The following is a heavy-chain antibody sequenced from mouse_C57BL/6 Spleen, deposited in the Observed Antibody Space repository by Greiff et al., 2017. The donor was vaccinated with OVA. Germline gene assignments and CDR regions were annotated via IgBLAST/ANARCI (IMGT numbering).Heavy chain of an antibody. J-gene: IGHJ4*01. V-gene: IGHV7-3*01. Sequence: EVNVVESGGGLVQPGGSLSLSCAASGFTFTDYYMSWVRQPPGKALEWLGFIRNKANGYTTEYSASVKGRFTISRDNSQSILYLQMNALRAEDSATYYCARSYDYNFYYAMDYWGQGTSVTVSS. D-gene: IGHD2-4*01. CDR2: IRNKANGYTT. CDR1: GFTFTDYY. CDR3: ARSYDYNFYYAMDY.